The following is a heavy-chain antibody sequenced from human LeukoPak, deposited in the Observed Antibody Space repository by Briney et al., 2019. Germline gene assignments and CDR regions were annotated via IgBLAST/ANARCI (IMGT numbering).Heavy chain of an antibody. V-gene: IGHV1-69*13. J-gene: IGHJ4*02. CDR1: GGTFISYA. Sequence: SVKVSCKASGGTFISYAISWVRQAPGQGLEWMGGIIPIFGTANYAQKFQGRVTITADESTSTAYMELSSLRSEDTAVYYCARGLVGATIRLDYWGQGTLVTVSS. CDR2: IIPIFGTA. CDR3: ARGLVGATIRLDY. D-gene: IGHD1-26*01.